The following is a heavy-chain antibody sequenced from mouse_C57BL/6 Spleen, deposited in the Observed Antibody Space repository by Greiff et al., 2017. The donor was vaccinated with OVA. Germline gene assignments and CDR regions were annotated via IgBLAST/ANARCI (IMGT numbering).Heavy chain of an antibody. V-gene: IGHV1-55*01. CDR3: ARYGIYYGNYAWFAY. J-gene: IGHJ3*01. CDR2: IYPGSGST. D-gene: IGHD2-1*01. Sequence: VQLQQSGAELVKPGASVKMSCKASGYTFTSYWITWVKQRPGQGLEWIGDIYPGSGSTNYNEKFKSKATLTVDTSSSTAYMQLSSLTSEDSAVYYCARYGIYYGNYAWFAYWGQGTLVTVSA. CDR1: GYTFTSYW.